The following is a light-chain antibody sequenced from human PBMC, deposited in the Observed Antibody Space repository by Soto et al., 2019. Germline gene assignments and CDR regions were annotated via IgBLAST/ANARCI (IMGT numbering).Light chain of an antibody. J-gene: IGKJ5*01. CDR2: LGS. V-gene: IGKV2-28*01. CDR1: QSLLHSNGYNY. Sequence: DIVMTQSPLSLPVTPGEPASISCRSSQSLLHSNGYNYLDWYLQKPGQSPQLLIYLGSNRSSGVPDRFSGSGSGTDFTLKISRMEAEDVGVFYCMQTLQLPTLGQGTRLEIK. CDR3: MQTLQLPT.